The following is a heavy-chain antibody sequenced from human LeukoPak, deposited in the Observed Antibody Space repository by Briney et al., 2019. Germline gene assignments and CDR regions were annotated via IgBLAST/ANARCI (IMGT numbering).Heavy chain of an antibody. D-gene: IGHD3-10*02. CDR2: IKPDGSEK. CDR1: GFTFSSYS. CDR3: ARDWSDYVGKVFDY. J-gene: IGHJ4*02. V-gene: IGHV3-7*01. Sequence: GGSLRLSCAASGFTFSSYSMNWVRQAPGKGLEWVAIIKPDGSEKYYVDSVEGRFTISRDNAKNSLYLQMNSLRAEDTAVYYCARDWSDYVGKVFDYWGQGTLVTVSS.